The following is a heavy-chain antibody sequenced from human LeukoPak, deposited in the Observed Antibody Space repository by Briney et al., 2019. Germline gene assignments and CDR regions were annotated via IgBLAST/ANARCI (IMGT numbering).Heavy chain of an antibody. J-gene: IGHJ3*02. CDR3: ASLPSPYYDDDAFDI. Sequence: GGSLRLSCAASGFTFSSYWMSLVRQAPGKGLEWVANIKQDGSEKYYVDSVKGRFTISRDNAKNSLYLQMNSLRAEDTAVYYCASLPSPYYDDDAFDIWGQGTMVTVSS. CDR1: GFTFSSYW. V-gene: IGHV3-7*01. D-gene: IGHD3-3*01. CDR2: IKQDGSEK.